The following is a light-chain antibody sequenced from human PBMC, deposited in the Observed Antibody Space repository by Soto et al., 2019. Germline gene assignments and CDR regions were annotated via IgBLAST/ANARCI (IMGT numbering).Light chain of an antibody. CDR1: QSVSSN. Sequence: EIVMTQSPATLSVSPGERATLSCRASQSVSSNLAWYQQKPGQAPRLLIYGASTRATGIPARFSGSGSGTEFTLTISSLQSEDFAVYFCQQRADWPPTFGQGTGVEVK. V-gene: IGKV3-15*01. J-gene: IGKJ1*01. CDR2: GAS. CDR3: QQRADWPPT.